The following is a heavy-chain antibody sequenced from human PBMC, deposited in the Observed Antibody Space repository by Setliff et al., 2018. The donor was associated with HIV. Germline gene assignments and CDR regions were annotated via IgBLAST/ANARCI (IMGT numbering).Heavy chain of an antibody. CDR2: VSTSSSEI. CDR1: GCTFSFHS. D-gene: IGHD5-12*01. J-gene: IGHJ5*02. V-gene: IGHV3-21*01. CDR3: ARSQGYSGYVNWFDT. Sequence: GGSLRLSCAASGCTFSFHSMSCVRQVRGKGLAWVSSVSTSSSEIHYADAVRGRFTISRDNTKNSLYLLMTSLRAEDTAVYYCARSQGYSGYVNWFDTWGQGTLVTVSS.